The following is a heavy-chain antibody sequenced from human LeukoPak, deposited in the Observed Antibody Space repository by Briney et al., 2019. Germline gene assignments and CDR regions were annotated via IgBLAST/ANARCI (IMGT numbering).Heavy chain of an antibody. J-gene: IGHJ2*01. CDR1: GGSISSYF. V-gene: IGHV4-4*07. D-gene: IGHD4-23*01. Sequence: SETLSLTCTVSGGSISSYFWSWIRQPAGKGLEWIGRIHTSGSTNYNSSLKTRVAMSLDTSKNQSSLNLTSVTAADTAVYYCARETREIRYFDLWGRGTPVTVSS. CDR3: ARETREIRYFDL. CDR2: IHTSGST.